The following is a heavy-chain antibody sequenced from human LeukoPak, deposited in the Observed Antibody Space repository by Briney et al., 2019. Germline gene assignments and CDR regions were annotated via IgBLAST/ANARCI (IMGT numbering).Heavy chain of an antibody. CDR2: IIPIFGTA. D-gene: IGHD6-19*01. Sequence: ASVKVSCKASGGTFSSYAISWVRQAPGQGLEWMGGIIPIFGTANYAQKFQGRVTITADESTSTAYMELSSLRSEDTAVYYCARDWVAVAGTFQGNFDYWGQGTLVTVSS. V-gene: IGHV1-69*13. CDR1: GGTFSSYA. J-gene: IGHJ4*02. CDR3: ARDWVAVAGTFQGNFDY.